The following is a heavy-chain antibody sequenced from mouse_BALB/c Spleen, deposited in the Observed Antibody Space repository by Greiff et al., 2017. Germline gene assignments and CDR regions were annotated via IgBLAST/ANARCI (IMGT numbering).Heavy chain of an antibody. Sequence: QVQLKESGAELMKPGASVKISCKATGYTFSSYWIEWVKQRPGHGLEWIGEILPGSGSTNYNEKFKGKATFTADTSSNTAYMQLSSLTSEDSAVYYCAPTPRLYAMDYWGQGTSVTVSS. V-gene: IGHV1-9*01. CDR3: APTPRLYAMDY. D-gene: IGHD2-10*02. CDR2: ILPGSGST. CDR1: GYTFSSYW. J-gene: IGHJ4*01.